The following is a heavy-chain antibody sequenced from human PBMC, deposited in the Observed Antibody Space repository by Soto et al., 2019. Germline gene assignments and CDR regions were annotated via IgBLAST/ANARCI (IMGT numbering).Heavy chain of an antibody. CDR2: TYYRSKWYN. Sequence: SQTLSLTCAISGDSVSSNSAAWNWIRQSPSRGLEWLGRTYYRSKWYNDYAVSVKSRITINPDTSKNQFSLQLNSVTPEDTAVYYCARGGAARPFDYYYYYGMDVWGQGTKVTVS. CDR3: ARGGAARPFDYYYYYGMDV. V-gene: IGHV6-1*01. CDR1: GDSVSSNSAA. D-gene: IGHD6-6*01. J-gene: IGHJ6*02.